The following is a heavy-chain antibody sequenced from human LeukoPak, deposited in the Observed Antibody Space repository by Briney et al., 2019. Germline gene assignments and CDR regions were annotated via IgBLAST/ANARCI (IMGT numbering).Heavy chain of an antibody. V-gene: IGHV4-31*03. CDR2: IYYSGST. D-gene: IGHD2-2*01. CDR3: ARGRYCSSTSCSQLHFDY. Sequence: PSETLSLTCTVSGGSISSGGYYWSWIRQHPGKGLEWIGYIYYSGSTYYNPSLKSRVTISVDTSKNQFSLKLSSVTAADTAVYYCARGRYCSSTSCSQLHFDYWGQGTLVTVSS. CDR1: GGSISSGGYY. J-gene: IGHJ4*02.